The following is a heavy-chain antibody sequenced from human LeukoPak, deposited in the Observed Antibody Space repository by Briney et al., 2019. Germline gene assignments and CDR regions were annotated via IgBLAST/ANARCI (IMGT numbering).Heavy chain of an antibody. D-gene: IGHD3-3*01. CDR3: ARAFYPVGVVTPYYYYYGMDV. Sequence: GASVKVSCKASGYTFTSYYMHWVRQAPGQGLEWMGIINPSGGSTSYAQKFQGRVTMTRDTSTSTVYMELSSLRSEDTAGYYCARAFYPVGVVTPYYYYYGMDVWGQGTTVTVSS. CDR1: GYTFTSYY. CDR2: INPSGGST. V-gene: IGHV1-46*01. J-gene: IGHJ6*02.